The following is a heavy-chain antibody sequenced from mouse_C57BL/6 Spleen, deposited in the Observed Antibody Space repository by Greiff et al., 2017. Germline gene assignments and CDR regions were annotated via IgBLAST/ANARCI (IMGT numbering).Heavy chain of an antibody. V-gene: IGHV1-80*01. CDR2: IYPGDGDT. D-gene: IGHD1-1*01. J-gene: IGHJ2*01. CDR3: AKGSTTAVPYYFDY. CDR1: GYAFSSYW. Sequence: QVQLKQSGAELVKPGASVKISCKASGYAFSSYWMNWVKQRPGKGLEWIGQIYPGDGDTNYNGKFKGKATLTADKSSSTAYMQLSSLTSEDSAVYCCAKGSTTAVPYYFDYWGQGTTLTVST.